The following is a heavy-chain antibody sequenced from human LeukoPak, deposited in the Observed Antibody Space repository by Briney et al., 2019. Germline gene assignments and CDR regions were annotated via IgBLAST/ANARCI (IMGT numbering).Heavy chain of an antibody. CDR3: VLRFLEWLSYKSTHPMHFDY. V-gene: IGHV4-34*01. CDR1: GGYFSGYY. CDR2: INHSGST. Sequence: SETLSLTCAVYGGYFSGYYWSWIRQPPGKGLEWIGEINHSGSTNYNPSLKSRVTISVDTSKNQFSLKLSSVTAADTAVYYCVLRFLEWLSYKSTHPMHFDYWGQGTLVTVSS. J-gene: IGHJ4*02. D-gene: IGHD3-3*01.